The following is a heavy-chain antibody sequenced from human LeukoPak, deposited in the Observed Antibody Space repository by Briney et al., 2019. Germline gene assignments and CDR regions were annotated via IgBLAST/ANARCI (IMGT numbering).Heavy chain of an antibody. CDR2: IDPSGVTS. D-gene: IGHD2-21*02. J-gene: IGHJ4*02. CDR3: ATALYCGGDCYSGRYFFDY. V-gene: IGHV1-46*01. CDR1: GYTFIKYY. Sequence: ASAKLSCKASGYTFIKYYIHWVRQAPGQGLEWMGMIDPSGVTSNNAQRFQGRVTMNRDTSTSTVYMNLDSLTSDDTAVYYCATALYCGGDCYSGRYFFDYWGQGTPGPVSS.